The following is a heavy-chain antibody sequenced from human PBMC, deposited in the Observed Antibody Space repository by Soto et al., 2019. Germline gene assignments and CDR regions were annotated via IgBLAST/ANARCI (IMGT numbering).Heavy chain of an antibody. Sequence: QVQLQQWGAGLLKPSETLSLTCAVYGGSFSGYYWSWIRQPPGKGLEWIGEINHSGSTNYNPSLKSRVTISVDTSKNQFSLKLSSVTAADTAMYYCAREGVWSYAFDIWGQGTMVTVSS. CDR2: INHSGST. J-gene: IGHJ3*02. D-gene: IGHD3-10*01. V-gene: IGHV4-34*01. CDR3: AREGVWSYAFDI. CDR1: GGSFSGYY.